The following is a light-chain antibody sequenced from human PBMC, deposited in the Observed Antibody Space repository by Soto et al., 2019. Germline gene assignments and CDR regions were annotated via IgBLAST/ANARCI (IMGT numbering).Light chain of an antibody. CDR1: QSVSSSY. CDR2: GAS. CDR3: QQYGSSST. Sequence: EIVLTQSPGTLSLSPGERATLSCRASQSVSSSYLAWYQQKPGQAPRLLIYGASSRATGIPVRFSGSGSGTDFTLTISRLEPEDFAVYYCQQYGSSSTFGPGTKVDIK. J-gene: IGKJ3*01. V-gene: IGKV3-20*01.